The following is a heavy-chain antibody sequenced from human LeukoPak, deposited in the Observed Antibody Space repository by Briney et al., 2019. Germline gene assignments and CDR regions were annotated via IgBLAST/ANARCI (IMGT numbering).Heavy chain of an antibody. Sequence: GASVKVSCKASGYTFTSYGISWVRQAPGQGLGWMGWISAYNGNTNYAQKLQGRVTMTTDTSTSTAYMELRSLRSDDTAVYYCARDSTVTTHVSRPFDYWGQGTLVTVSS. CDR2: ISAYNGNT. V-gene: IGHV1-18*01. CDR1: GYTFTSYG. D-gene: IGHD4-17*01. J-gene: IGHJ4*02. CDR3: ARDSTVTTHVSRPFDY.